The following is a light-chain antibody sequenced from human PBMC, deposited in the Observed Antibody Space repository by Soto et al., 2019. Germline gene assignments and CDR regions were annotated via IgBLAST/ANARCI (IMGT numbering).Light chain of an antibody. V-gene: IGKV3-15*01. J-gene: IGKJ4*01. CDR3: QQCRNWPLT. CDR2: AAS. Sequence: EIVMTQSPATLSVSPGEGATLSCKASQNVYHNLAWYQQRPGQPPRLLIYAASTRATGISVGFSGSGYGTEFTLTISSLQSEDFAVYFCQQCRNWPLTFGGGTKVEIK. CDR1: QNVYHN.